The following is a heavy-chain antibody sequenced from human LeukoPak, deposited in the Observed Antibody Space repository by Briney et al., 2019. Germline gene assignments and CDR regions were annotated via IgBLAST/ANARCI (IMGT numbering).Heavy chain of an antibody. V-gene: IGHV3-23*01. CDR2: ITTGGGNT. D-gene: IGHD5-12*01. CDR3: VKSLATGANWCLHY. Sequence: GGTLRLSCAASGFTFSIYAMSWVRQAPGEGLEWVSGITTGGGNTYYANSVKGRFTISRDNSKNTLYLQMNSLRAEDTAVYYCVKSLATGANWCLHYWGQGHLGSVSS. J-gene: IGHJ4*02. CDR1: GFTFSIYA.